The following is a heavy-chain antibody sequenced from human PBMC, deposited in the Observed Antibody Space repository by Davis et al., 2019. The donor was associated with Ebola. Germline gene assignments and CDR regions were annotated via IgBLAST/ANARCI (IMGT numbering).Heavy chain of an antibody. J-gene: IGHJ4*02. CDR1: AGSISSSSYY. V-gene: IGHV4-39*06. Sequence: PAGSLRLSCTVSAGSISSSSYYWGWLRQPPGKGLEWIGSIYYSGSTYYNPSLKSRVTISVDTSKNQFTLKLSSVTAADTAVYYCARALRYDSSGYYLDYWGQGTLVTVSS. CDR3: ARALRYDSSGYYLDY. CDR2: IYYSGST. D-gene: IGHD3-22*01.